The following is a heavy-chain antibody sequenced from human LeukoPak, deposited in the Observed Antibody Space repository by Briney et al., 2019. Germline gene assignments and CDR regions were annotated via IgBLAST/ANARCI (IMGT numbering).Heavy chain of an antibody. V-gene: IGHV3-15*01. CDR2: IQSQSAGGTT. Sequence: GGSLRLSCAASGFTFSSYAMSWVRQAPGKGLEWVARIQSQSAGGTTDYAAPVKGRFTISRDDSKTTLSLQMNSLNTEDTAVYYCTKTHFSDSSFDYWGQGALVTVSS. CDR3: TKTHFSDSSFDY. D-gene: IGHD3-22*01. CDR1: GFTFSSYA. J-gene: IGHJ4*02.